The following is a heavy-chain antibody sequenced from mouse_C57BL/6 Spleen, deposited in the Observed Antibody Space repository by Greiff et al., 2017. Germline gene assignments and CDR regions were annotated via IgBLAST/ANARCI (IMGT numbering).Heavy chain of an antibody. CDR2: IDPRSGGT. J-gene: IGHJ2*01. D-gene: IGHD4-1*01. CDR3: ARAPYWDGDD. V-gene: IGHV1-72*01. Sequence: QVQLQQSGAELVKPGASVKLSCKASGYTFTSYWMPWVKQRPGRGLEWIGRIDPRSGGTKYNEKFKSKATLTVDTPSSTAYMQLSSLTSEDSAVYYCARAPYWDGDDRGKGATLSVAS. CDR1: GYTFTSYW.